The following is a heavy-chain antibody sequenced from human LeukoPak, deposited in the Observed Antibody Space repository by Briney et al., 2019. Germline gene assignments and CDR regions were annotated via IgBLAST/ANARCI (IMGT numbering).Heavy chain of an antibody. CDR3: ASHGAAAGPDYYYYGMDV. CDR2: IIPIFGTA. Sequence: SVKVSCKASGGTFSSYAISWVRQAPGQGLEWMGGIIPIFGTANYAQKFQGRVTITTDESTSTAYMELSSLRSDDTAVYYCASHGAAAGPDYYYYGMDVWGQGTTVTVSS. J-gene: IGHJ6*02. V-gene: IGHV1-69*05. D-gene: IGHD6-13*01. CDR1: GGTFSSYA.